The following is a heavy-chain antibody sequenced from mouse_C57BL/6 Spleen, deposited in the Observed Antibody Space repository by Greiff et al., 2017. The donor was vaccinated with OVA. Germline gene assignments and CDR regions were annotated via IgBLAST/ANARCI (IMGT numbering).Heavy chain of an antibody. J-gene: IGHJ4*01. CDR1: GYTFTSYW. CDR3: ARGTQATYYDAMDY. CDR2: IYPGSGST. Sequence: VQLQQPGAELVKPGASVKMSCKASGYTFTSYWITWVKQRPGQGLEWIGDIYPGSGSTNYNEKFKSKATLTVDTSSSTAYLQLSSLTSEDAAVDYCARGTQATYYDAMDYWGQGTSVTVSS. V-gene: IGHV1-55*01. D-gene: IGHD3-2*02.